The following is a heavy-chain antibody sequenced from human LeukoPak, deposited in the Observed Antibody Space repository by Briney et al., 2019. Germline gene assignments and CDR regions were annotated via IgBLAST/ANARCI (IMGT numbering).Heavy chain of an antibody. CDR2: INQSGST. D-gene: IGHD3-16*01. J-gene: IGHJ4*02. CDR3: ATSYIGGFGKPDY. CDR1: GGSFSVHY. Sequence: SETLSLTCAVSGGSFSVHYWSWVRQPPGKGLEWVGEINQSGSTTYNPSLKSRVTLSVDTSKNQFSLTLSSVTAADTAVYYCATSYIGGFGKPDYWGQGTLVTVSS. V-gene: IGHV4-34*01.